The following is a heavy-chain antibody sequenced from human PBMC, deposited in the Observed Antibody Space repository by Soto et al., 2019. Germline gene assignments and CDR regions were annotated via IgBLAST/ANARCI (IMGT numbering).Heavy chain of an antibody. Sequence: EVQLVESGGGLIQPGGSLRLSCAASGFTVSSNYMSWVHQAPGKGLEWVSVIYSGGSTYYADSVKGRFTISRDNSKNTLYLQMNSLRAEDTAVYYCAREKYSSGWRDYYYGMDVWGQGTTVTVSS. CDR1: GFTVSSNY. D-gene: IGHD6-19*01. V-gene: IGHV3-53*01. J-gene: IGHJ6*02. CDR2: IYSGGST. CDR3: AREKYSSGWRDYYYGMDV.